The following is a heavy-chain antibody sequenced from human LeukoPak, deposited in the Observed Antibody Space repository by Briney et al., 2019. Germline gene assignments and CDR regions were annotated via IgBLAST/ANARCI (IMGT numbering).Heavy chain of an antibody. CDR3: AGPVVPAVEDAFDI. J-gene: IGHJ3*02. CDR2: IYYSGST. CDR1: GGSISSGDYY. V-gene: IGHV4-30-4*08. Sequence: SQTLSLTCTVSGGSISSGDYYWSWIRQPPGKGLEWIGYIYYSGSTYYNPSLKSRVTISVDTSKNQFSLKLSSVTAADTAVYYCAGPVVPAVEDAFDIWGQGTMVTVSS. D-gene: IGHD2-2*01.